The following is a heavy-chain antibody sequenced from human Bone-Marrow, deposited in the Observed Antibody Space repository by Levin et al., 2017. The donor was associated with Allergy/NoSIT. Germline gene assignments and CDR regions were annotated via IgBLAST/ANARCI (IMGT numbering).Heavy chain of an antibody. CDR3: AKVSGYYYDRTGTFDV. CDR2: ISGGGVST. Sequence: PGGSLRLSCAASGFTFSNYAMSWVRQAPGRGLEWVSTISGGGVSTYYADSVKGRFSISRDKSENTLYLQMNSLRDEDTAVYFCAKVSGYYYDRTGTFDVWGQGTMVTVSS. V-gene: IGHV3-23*01. J-gene: IGHJ3*01. D-gene: IGHD3-22*01. CDR1: GFTFSNYA.